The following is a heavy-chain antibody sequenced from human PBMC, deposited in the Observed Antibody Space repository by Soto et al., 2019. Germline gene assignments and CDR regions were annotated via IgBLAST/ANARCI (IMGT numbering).Heavy chain of an antibody. J-gene: IGHJ5*02. CDR1: GYMFSTYD. CDR3: ARDHRYNWNDEGWFDP. V-gene: IGHV1-8*01. Sequence: ASVKVSCKASGYMFSTYDINWVRQAPGQGLEWMGWLNPNSGNTGYAQKFQGRVTMTRNTSINTAYMELSSLGSDDTAVYYCARDHRYNWNDEGWFDPWGQGTLGTVSS. CDR2: LNPNSGNT. D-gene: IGHD1-20*01.